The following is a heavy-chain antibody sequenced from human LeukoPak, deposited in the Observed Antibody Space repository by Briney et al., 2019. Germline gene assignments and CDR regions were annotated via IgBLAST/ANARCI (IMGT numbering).Heavy chain of an antibody. CDR1: GFTFSDYY. V-gene: IGHV3-11*04. Sequence: GGSLRLSCAASGFTFSDYYMGWIRQAPGKGLEWVSYISNSGSTIYYADSVKGQFTISRDNAKHSLYLQMHSLGDEDTAVYDCARSRGYYYASSGYLPCDYWGQGTLVPVSS. CDR2: ISNSGSTI. J-gene: IGHJ4*02. CDR3: ARSRGYYYASSGYLPCDY. D-gene: IGHD3-22*01.